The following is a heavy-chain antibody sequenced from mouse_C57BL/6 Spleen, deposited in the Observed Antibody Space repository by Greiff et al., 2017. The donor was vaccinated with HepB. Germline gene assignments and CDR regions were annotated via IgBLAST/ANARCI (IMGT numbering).Heavy chain of an antibody. V-gene: IGHV2-5*01. CDR3: AKNGAIITTVVDAMDY. CDR2: IWRGGST. J-gene: IGHJ4*01. D-gene: IGHD1-1*01. CDR1: GFSLTSYG. Sequence: QVQLKESGPGLVQPSQSLSITCTVSGFSLTSYGVHWVRQSPGKGLEWLGVIWRGGSTDYNAAFMSRLSITKDNSKSQVFFKMNSLQADDTAIYYCAKNGAIITTVVDAMDYWGQGTSVTVSS.